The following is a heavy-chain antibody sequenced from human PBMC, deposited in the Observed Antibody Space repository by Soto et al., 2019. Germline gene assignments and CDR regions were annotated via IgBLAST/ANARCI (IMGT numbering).Heavy chain of an antibody. V-gene: IGHV1-18*04. CDR2: IGGYNSDS. D-gene: IGHD2-8*01. J-gene: IGHJ4*02. CDR3: ARVGNNGWPLEYDY. Sequence: QPQLVQSGAEVRKPGASVKVSCKASGYTFTTYGISWVRQAPGQGLEWMGCIGGYNSDSHNAQKFQGRLTMTRNTSANTAYMELRSLRSDDTAVYYCARVGNNGWPLEYDYGGQGTLVTASS. CDR1: GYTFTTYG.